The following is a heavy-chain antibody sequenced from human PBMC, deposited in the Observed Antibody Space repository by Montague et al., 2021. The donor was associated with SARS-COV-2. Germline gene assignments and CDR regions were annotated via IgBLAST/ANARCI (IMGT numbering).Heavy chain of an antibody. CDR1: GGSISSSSYY. V-gene: IGHV4-39*01. Sequence: SETLSLTCTVSGGSISSSSYYWAWIRQPPGKGLEWIGSIYYRGSTYYNPSLKSRVFISVDTSKNQLSLTLTSVTAADTAVYYCTTQEEPSGAIPGHFDFWGQGTLLSVSS. D-gene: IGHD6-19*01. CDR2: IYYRGST. J-gene: IGHJ4*02. CDR3: TTQEEPSGAIPGHFDF.